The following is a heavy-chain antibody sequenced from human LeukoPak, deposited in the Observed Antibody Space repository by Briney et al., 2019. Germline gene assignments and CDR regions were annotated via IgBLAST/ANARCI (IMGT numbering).Heavy chain of an antibody. J-gene: IGHJ4*02. CDR2: IGTAGDT. CDR3: ARAAPDYGGENVDY. CDR1: GFTFSSYD. Sequence: PGGSLRLSCAASGFTFSSYDMHWVRQATGKGLEWVSAIGTAGDTYYPGSVKGRFTISRENAKNSLYLQMNSLRAGDTAVYYCARAAPDYGGENVDYWGQGTLVTVSS. D-gene: IGHD4-23*01. V-gene: IGHV3-13*01.